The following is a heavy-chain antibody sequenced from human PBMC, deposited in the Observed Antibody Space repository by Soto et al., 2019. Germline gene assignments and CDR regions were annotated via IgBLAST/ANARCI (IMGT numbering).Heavy chain of an antibody. D-gene: IGHD1-26*01. CDR2: ISDSGGTS. CDR3: ATRPRALLTFDY. CDR1: GFIFSNYV. V-gene: IGHV3-23*04. J-gene: IGHJ4*02. Sequence: EVQLVDSGGGLVQPGGSLRLSCAASGFIFSNYVMSWVRQAPGKGLEWVSSISDSGGTSYYADSVKGRFTISRDNSKNTLHLQMNSLRAEDTAIYSCATRPRALLTFDYWGQGNLVTVSS.